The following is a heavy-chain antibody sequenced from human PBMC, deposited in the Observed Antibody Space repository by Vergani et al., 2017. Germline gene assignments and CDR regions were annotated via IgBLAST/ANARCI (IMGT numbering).Heavy chain of an antibody. V-gene: IGHV1-69*13. CDR2: IIPIFGTA. J-gene: IGHJ5*02. D-gene: IGHD3-3*01. CDR3: ATESSFFGIGHGFDP. CDR1: GYTFTSYG. Sequence: QVQLVQSGAEVKKPGASVKVSCKASGYTFTSYGISWVRQAPGQGLEWMGGIIPIFGTANYAQQFPGRVTITADESTSTAYMELSSLRSEDTAVYYCATESSFFGIGHGFDPWGQGTLVTVSS.